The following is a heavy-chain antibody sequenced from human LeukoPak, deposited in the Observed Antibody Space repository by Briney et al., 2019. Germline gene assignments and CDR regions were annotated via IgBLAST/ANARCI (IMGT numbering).Heavy chain of an antibody. CDR2: IRSKANSYAT. CDR1: GFTFSGSA. V-gene: IGHV3-73*01. J-gene: IGHJ4*02. D-gene: IGHD3-9*01. CDR3: TRHPDRYFDWLLGFEH. Sequence: QPGGSLRLSCAASGFTFSGSAMHWVRQASGKGLEWVGRIRSKANSYATAYAASVKGRFTISRDDSKNTAYLQMNSLKTEDTAVYYCTRHPDRYFDWLLGFEHWGQGTLVTVSS.